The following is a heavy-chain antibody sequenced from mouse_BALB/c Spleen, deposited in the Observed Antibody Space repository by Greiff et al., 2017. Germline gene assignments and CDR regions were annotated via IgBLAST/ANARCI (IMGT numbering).Heavy chain of an antibody. CDR3: ARPSTLYAMDY. CDR2: ISSGGST. V-gene: IGHV5-6-5*01. CDR1: GFTFSSYA. D-gene: IGHD2-1*01. J-gene: IGHJ4*01. Sequence: EVKLMESGGGLVKPGGSLKLSCAASGFTFSSYAMSWVRQTPEKRLEWVASISSGGSTYYPDSVKGRFTISRDNARNILYLQMSSLRSEDTAMYYCARPSTLYAMDYWGQGTSVTVSS.